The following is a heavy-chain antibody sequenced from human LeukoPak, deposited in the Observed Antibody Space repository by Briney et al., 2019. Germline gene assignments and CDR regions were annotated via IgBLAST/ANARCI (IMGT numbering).Heavy chain of an antibody. CDR3: AKAALGYCSSTSCYRFDP. D-gene: IGHD2-2*01. CDR1: GFTFSSYA. CDR2: ISGSGGST. Sequence: PGGSLRLSCAASGFTFSSYAMSWVRQAPGKGLEWVSAISGSGGSTYYADSVKGRFTISRDNSKNTLYLQMNSLRAEDTAVYYCAKAALGYCSSTSCYRFDPWGQGTLVTVSS. J-gene: IGHJ5*02. V-gene: IGHV3-23*01.